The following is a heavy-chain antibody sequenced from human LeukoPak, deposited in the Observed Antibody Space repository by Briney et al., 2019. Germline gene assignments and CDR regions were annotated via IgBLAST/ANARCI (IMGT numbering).Heavy chain of an antibody. CDR3: ARTETPMTQGFSFDY. J-gene: IGHJ4*02. CDR1: GFSVNSNF. Sequence: PGGSLRLSCAASGFSVNSNFMSWVRQGPGKGLEWVSVFHTGGSTCYADSVKGRFTISRDNSKNMVYLQMNNLRAEDTAVYYCARTETPMTQGFSFDYWGQGILVTVSS. CDR2: FHTGGST. V-gene: IGHV3-66*01. D-gene: IGHD5-18*01.